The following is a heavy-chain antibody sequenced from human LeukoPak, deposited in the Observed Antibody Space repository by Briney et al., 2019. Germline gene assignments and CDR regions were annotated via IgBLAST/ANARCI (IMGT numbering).Heavy chain of an antibody. D-gene: IGHD4-17*01. Sequence: GGSLRLSCAASGLTFSTYDMHWVRQAPGKGLEWVSVIYSGGSTYYADSVKGRFTISRDNSKNTLYLQMNSLRAEDTAVYYCARGSTHDYGDYDFDYWGQGTLVTVSS. V-gene: IGHV3-66*01. CDR1: GLTFSTYD. J-gene: IGHJ4*02. CDR2: IYSGGST. CDR3: ARGSTHDYGDYDFDY.